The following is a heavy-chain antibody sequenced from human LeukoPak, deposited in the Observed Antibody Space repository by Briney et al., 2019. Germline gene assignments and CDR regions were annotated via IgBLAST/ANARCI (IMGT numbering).Heavy chain of an antibody. V-gene: IGHV4-39*01. Sequence: PSETLSLTCTVSGGSISGGSYYWGWLRQPPGKGLEWIASIYYSGSTYYNPSLKSRVTISVDTSKNQFSLTLSSVTAADTAVYYCARLSTTVTTADYWGQGTLVTVSS. D-gene: IGHD4-17*01. CDR2: IYYSGST. CDR1: GGSISGGSYY. CDR3: ARLSTTVTTADY. J-gene: IGHJ4*02.